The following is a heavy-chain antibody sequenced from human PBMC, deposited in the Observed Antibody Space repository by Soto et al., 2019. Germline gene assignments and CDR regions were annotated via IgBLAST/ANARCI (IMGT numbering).Heavy chain of an antibody. V-gene: IGHV4-30-2*01. CDR3: ARVPDR. CDR2: IYHSGST. CDR1: GGSISIGGYS. D-gene: IGHD2-2*01. J-gene: IGHJ5*02. Sequence: SETLSLTCAASGGSISIGGYSWSWIRQPPGKGLEWIGYIYHSGSTYYNPSLKSRVTISVDRSKNQFSLKLSSVTAADTAVYYCARVPDRWGQGTLVTVSS.